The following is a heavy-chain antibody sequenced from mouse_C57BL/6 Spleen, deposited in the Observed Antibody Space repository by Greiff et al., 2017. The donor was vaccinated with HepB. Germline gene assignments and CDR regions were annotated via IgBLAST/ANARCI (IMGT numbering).Heavy chain of an antibody. CDR1: GFTFSDYG. Sequence: EVKVVESGGGLVQPGGSLKLSCAASGFTFSDYGMAWVRQAPRKGPEWVAFISNLAYSIYYADTVTGRFTITRENAKNTLYLEMSSLRSEDTAMYYCARQTARDAMDYWGQGTSVTVSS. CDR3: ARQTARDAMDY. J-gene: IGHJ4*01. D-gene: IGHD3-2*01. CDR2: ISNLAYSI. V-gene: IGHV5-15*01.